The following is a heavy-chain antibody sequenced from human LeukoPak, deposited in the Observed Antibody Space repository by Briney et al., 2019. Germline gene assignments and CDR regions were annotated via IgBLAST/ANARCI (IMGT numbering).Heavy chain of an antibody. J-gene: IGHJ4*02. Sequence: SETLSLTCTVSGASISSDYWTWIRQSPEKGLEWIGYIGYVHYTASTNYSPSLKSRFSISLDTSKNQFSLKLSSVTAADTAVYYCARAGNWNDLEYWGRGTLVTVSS. CDR2: IGYVHYTAST. CDR1: GASISSDY. V-gene: IGHV4-59*01. CDR3: ARAGNWNDLEY. D-gene: IGHD1-1*01.